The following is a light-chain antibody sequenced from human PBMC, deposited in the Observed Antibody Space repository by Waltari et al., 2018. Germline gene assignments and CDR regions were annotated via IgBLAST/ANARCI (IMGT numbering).Light chain of an antibody. J-gene: IGLJ2*01. Sequence: SSVLPQPPSVSLASGKTASLTCGGNNTGGKSVHWYPQRPGQAPVLVIYDDSARPSGIPERFSGSNSGNTATLTISRVEAGDGADYYCQVWDSNTNHVIFGGGTKLTVL. CDR1: NTGGKS. V-gene: IGLV3-21*04. CDR3: QVWDSNTNHVI. CDR2: DDS.